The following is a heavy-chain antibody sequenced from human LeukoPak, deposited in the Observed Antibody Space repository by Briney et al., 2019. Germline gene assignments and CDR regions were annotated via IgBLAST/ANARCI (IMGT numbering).Heavy chain of an antibody. J-gene: IGHJ4*02. V-gene: IGHV3-23*01. CDR2: IGNTET. D-gene: IGHD2-21*01. CDR1: GFTFNTNA. Sequence: GGSLRLSCATSGFTFNTNAMSWVRQAPGKGLEWVSTIGNTETFYADSVTGRFTISRDNSKNTVYLHMNSLRVEDTAVYYCAKDWIQFNRVFDCFDSWGQGTLVTVSS. CDR3: AKDWIQFNRVFDCFDS.